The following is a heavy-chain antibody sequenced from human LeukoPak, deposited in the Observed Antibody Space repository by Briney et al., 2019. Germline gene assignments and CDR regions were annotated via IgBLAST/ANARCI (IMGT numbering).Heavy chain of an antibody. CDR2: INPNSGGT. Sequence: GASVKVSCKASGYTFTAYYMHWVRQAPGQGLEWMGWINPNSGGTNYAQKFQGRVTMTRDTSISTAYMELSRLRSDDTAVYYCARDYYYYDSSGYPDYWGQGTLVTVSS. CDR1: GYTFTAYY. V-gene: IGHV1-2*02. D-gene: IGHD3-22*01. J-gene: IGHJ4*02. CDR3: ARDYYYYDSSGYPDY.